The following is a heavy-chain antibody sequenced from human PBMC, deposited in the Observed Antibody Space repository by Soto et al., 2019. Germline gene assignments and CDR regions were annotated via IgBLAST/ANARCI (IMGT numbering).Heavy chain of an antibody. CDR3: ASAVRSWFYFDY. CDR2: IYYNGNT. CDR1: GGYISSGGYY. V-gene: IGHV4-31*03. D-gene: IGHD6-13*01. J-gene: IGHJ4*02. Sequence: SETLSLTCTVSGGYISSGGYYWSWIRQHPGKGLEWIGYIYYNGNTYYNPSLKSRVTISLDTSKNQFSLKLNSVTAADTAVYYCASAVRSWFYFDYWGQGALVTVS.